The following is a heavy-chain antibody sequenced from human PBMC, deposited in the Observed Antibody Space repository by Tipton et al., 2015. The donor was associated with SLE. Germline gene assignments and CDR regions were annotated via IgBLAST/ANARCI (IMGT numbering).Heavy chain of an antibody. V-gene: IGHV4-34*01. CDR1: GVSFSGQS. CDR3: ARRPHYYYYGMDV. Sequence: TLSLTCAVNGVSFSGQSWSWIRQPPGKGLEWVGEINHSGSTNYNPSLKSRVTISVDTSKNQFSLKLSSVTAADTAVYYCARRPHYYYYGMDVWGQGTTVTVSS. CDR2: INHSGST. J-gene: IGHJ6*02.